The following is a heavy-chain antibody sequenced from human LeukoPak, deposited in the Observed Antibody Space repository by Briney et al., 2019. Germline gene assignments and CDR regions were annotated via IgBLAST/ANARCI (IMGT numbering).Heavy chain of an antibody. V-gene: IGHV3-74*01. D-gene: IGHD4-11*01. CDR1: GFTFKDYW. CDR3: VRDSNYHPDC. CDR2: IISDGSSA. Sequence: GGSLRLSCAASGFTFKDYWMHWVRQVPGKGLVWVARIISDGSSASYADSVKGRFTMSRDNAKNTLYLQMNSLRAEDTAVCYCVRDSNYHPDCWGQGTLVTVSS. J-gene: IGHJ4*02.